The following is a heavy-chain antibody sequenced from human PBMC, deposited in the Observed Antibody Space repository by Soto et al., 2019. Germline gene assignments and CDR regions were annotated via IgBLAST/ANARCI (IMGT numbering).Heavy chain of an antibody. CDR1: GFTFSSYW. J-gene: IGHJ6*03. CDR2: IKQDGSEK. V-gene: IGHV3-7*01. CDR3: ARDPTSDYGGDYYYMDV. Sequence: GGSLRFSCAASGFTFSSYWMSWVRQAPGKGLEWVANIKQDGSEKYYVDSVKGRFTISRDNAKNSLYLQMNSLRAEDTAVYYCARDPTSDYGGDYYYMDVWGKGTTVTVSS. D-gene: IGHD4-17*01.